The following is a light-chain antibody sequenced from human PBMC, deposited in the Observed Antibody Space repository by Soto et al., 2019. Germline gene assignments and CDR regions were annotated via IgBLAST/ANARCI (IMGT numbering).Light chain of an antibody. CDR3: AAWDDSLSGYV. V-gene: IGLV1-47*02. J-gene: IGLJ1*01. CDR1: SSNIGSNY. Sequence: QSVLTQPASASGTPGQRVTISCSGSSSNIGSNYVYWYQQLPGTAPKLLIYSNNQRPSGVPDRFSGSKSGTPASLAISGLRSEDEADYSCAAWDDSLSGYVFGTGTKVTVL. CDR2: SNN.